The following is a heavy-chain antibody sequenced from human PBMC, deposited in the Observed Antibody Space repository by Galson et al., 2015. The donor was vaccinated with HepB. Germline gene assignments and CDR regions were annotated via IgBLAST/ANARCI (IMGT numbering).Heavy chain of an antibody. CDR2: IYSGGST. V-gene: IGHV3-53*01. D-gene: IGHD3-10*01. CDR3: ARAGLWFGELPDDYYYYGMDV. J-gene: IGHJ6*02. CDR1: GFTVSSNY. Sequence: SLRLSCAASGFTVSSNYMSWVRQAPGKGLEWVSVIYSGGSTYYADSVKGRFTISRDNSKNTLYLQMNSLRAEDTAVYYCARAGLWFGELPDDYYYYGMDVWGQGTTVTVSS.